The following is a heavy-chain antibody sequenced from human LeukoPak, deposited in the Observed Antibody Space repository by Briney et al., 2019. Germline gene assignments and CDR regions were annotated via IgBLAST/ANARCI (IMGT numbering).Heavy chain of an antibody. CDR3: AKDMEDIAATDRVDY. J-gene: IGHJ4*02. CDR1: GFTFSSYA. CDR2: ISGSGGST. D-gene: IGHD5-12*01. Sequence: PGGSLRLSCAASGFTFSSYAMSWVRQAPGKGLECVSAISGSGGSTYYADSVKGRFTISRDNSKNTLYLQMNSLRAEDTAVYYCAKDMEDIAATDRVDYWGQGTLVTVSS. V-gene: IGHV3-23*01.